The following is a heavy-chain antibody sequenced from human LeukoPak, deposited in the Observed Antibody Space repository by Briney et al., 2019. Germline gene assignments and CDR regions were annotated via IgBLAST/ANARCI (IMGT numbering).Heavy chain of an antibody. D-gene: IGHD5-18*01. CDR2: MNSGGTTI. CDR1: GFTFSSAW. V-gene: IGHV3-74*01. J-gene: IGHJ4*02. Sequence: GGSLRLSCAVSGFTFSSAWMHWVRQAPGKGLEWVSRMNSGGTTINYADSVKGRFTISRDNSKNTLYLQMNSLRAEDTAVYYCAKARGYSYGYFDYWGQGTLVTVSS. CDR3: AKARGYSYGYFDY.